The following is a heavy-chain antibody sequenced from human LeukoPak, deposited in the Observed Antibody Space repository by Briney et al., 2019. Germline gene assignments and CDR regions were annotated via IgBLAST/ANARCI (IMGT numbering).Heavy chain of an antibody. V-gene: IGHV1-2*02. Sequence: ASVKVSCKASGYTFTGYYMHWVRQAPGQGLEWMGWINPNSGGTNYAQKFQGRVTMTRDTSISTAYMELSRLRSDDTAVYYCARDPKWEPPYDYWGQGTLVTVSS. J-gene: IGHJ4*02. CDR3: ARDPKWEPPYDY. D-gene: IGHD1-26*01. CDR2: INPNSGGT. CDR1: GYTFTGYY.